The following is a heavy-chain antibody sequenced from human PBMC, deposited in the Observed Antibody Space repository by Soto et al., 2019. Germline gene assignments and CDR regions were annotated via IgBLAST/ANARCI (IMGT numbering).Heavy chain of an antibody. CDR1: GFTFDDYA. V-gene: IGHV3-9*01. CDR2: INWHSGSI. Sequence: EVQLVESGGGLVQPGRSLRLSCAASGFTFDDYAMHWVRQVPGKGLEWVSGINWHSGSIGYADSVKGRFAISRDNAKNSLQLQINSLRAEDTAFYYCVKDESINWYSGHFRHWGQGTLVTVSS. D-gene: IGHD6-13*01. CDR3: VKDESINWYSGHFRH. J-gene: IGHJ1*01.